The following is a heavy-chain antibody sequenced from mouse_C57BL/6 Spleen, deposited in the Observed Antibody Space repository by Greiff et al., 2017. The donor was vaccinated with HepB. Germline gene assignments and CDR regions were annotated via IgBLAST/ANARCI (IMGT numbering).Heavy chain of an antibody. CDR2: ISYDGSN. V-gene: IGHV3-6*01. CDR3: ARDYGSSWGY. J-gene: IGHJ2*01. Sequence: EVQLQQSGPGLVKPSQSLSLTCSVTGYSITSGYYWNWIRQFPGNKLEWMGYISYDGSNNYNPSLKNRISITRDTSKNQFFLKLNSVTTEDTATYNCARDYGSSWGYWGQGTTLTVSS. D-gene: IGHD1-1*01. CDR1: GYSITSGYY.